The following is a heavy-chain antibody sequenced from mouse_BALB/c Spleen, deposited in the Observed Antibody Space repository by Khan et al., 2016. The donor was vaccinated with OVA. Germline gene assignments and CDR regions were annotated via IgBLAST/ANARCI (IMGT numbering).Heavy chain of an antibody. CDR3: SREGAVYHCDH. CDR1: GYIFTSYW. D-gene: IGHD3-3*01. V-gene: IGHV1S132*01. Sequence: QVQLQQSGAELVRPGASVKLSCKTSGYIFTSYWIHWVKQRSGKGLEWIARIYPGTDNSYYNEKFKDKATLTADKSSSTAYMQLSRLKSEDSDVFFCSREGAVYHCDHWGQGTTLTVSS. CDR2: IYPGTDNS. J-gene: IGHJ2*01.